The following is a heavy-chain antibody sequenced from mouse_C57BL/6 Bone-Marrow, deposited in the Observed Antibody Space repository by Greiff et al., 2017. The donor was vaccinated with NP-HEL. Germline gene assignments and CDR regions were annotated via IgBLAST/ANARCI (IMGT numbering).Heavy chain of an antibody. CDR1: GFNIKDYY. V-gene: IGHV14-2*01. CDR2: IDPEDGET. CDR3: ARNRFLTTVVAKNYAMDY. J-gene: IGHJ4*01. Sequence: VQLQQSGAELVKPGASVKLSCTASGFNIKDYYMHWVKQRTEQGLEWIGRIDPEDGETKYAPKFQGKATIPADTSSNTAYLQLSSLTSEDTAVYYCARNRFLTTVVAKNYAMDYWGQGTSVTVSS. D-gene: IGHD1-1*01.